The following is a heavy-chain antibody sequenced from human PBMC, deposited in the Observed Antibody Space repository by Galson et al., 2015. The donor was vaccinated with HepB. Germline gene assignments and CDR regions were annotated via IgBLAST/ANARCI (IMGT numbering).Heavy chain of an antibody. J-gene: IGHJ4*02. CDR2: IIPILGIA. Sequence: SVKVSCKVSGYTLTELSMHWVRQAPGQGLEWMGRIIPILGIANYAQKFQGRVTITADKSTSTAYMELSSLRSEDTAVYYCARRAAGDDYWGQGTLVTVSS. CDR1: GYTLTELS. CDR3: ARRAAGDDY. D-gene: IGHD6-13*01. V-gene: IGHV1-69*02.